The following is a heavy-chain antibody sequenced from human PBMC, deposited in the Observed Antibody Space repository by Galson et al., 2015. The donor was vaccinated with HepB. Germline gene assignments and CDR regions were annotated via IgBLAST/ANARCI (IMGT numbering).Heavy chain of an antibody. CDR1: GFTFDDYT. D-gene: IGHD3-22*01. CDR2: ISWDGGST. J-gene: IGHJ4*02. CDR3: AKDMSSYYDSARRRNGFDY. V-gene: IGHV3-43*01. Sequence: SLRLSCAASGFTFDDYTMHWVRQAPGKGLEWVSLISWDGGSTYYADSVRGRFTISRDNSKNSLYLQMNSLRTEDTALYYCAKDMSSYYDSARRRNGFDYWGQRTLVTVSS.